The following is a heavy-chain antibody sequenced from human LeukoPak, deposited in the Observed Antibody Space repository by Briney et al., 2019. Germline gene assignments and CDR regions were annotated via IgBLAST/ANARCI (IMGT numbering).Heavy chain of an antibody. V-gene: IGHV3-23*01. Sequence: TGASLRLSCAASGFTFSSYAMSWVRQAPGKGLEWVSAISGSGGSTYYADSVKGRFTISRDNSKNTLYLQMNSLRAEDTAVYYCAKARLGPYCGGDYYSDYWGQGTLVTVSS. CDR2: ISGSGGST. CDR3: AKARLGPYCGGDYYSDY. J-gene: IGHJ4*02. CDR1: GFTFSSYA. D-gene: IGHD2-21*02.